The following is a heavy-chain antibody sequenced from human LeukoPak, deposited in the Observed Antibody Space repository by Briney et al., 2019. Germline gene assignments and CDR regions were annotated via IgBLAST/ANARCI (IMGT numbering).Heavy chain of an antibody. CDR2: ISPSGST. CDR1: GGSINSDY. CDR3: ARDLTGYANWFVP. J-gene: IGHJ5*02. V-gene: IGHV4-4*08. Sequence: SETLSLTCTVSGGSINSDYWSWIRQPPGKGLEWIGYISPSGSTNYNPSLKGRVSISVDTSKNQFSLKLSSVTAADTAVYYCARDLTGYANWFVPWGQGTLVTVSS. D-gene: IGHD3-9*01.